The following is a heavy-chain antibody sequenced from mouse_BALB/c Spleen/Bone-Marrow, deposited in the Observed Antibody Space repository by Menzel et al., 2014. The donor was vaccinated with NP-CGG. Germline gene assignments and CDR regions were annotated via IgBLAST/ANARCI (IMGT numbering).Heavy chain of an antibody. CDR3: ARGHYGSIYSAVDY. CDR1: GSTFTNYT. CDR2: INPSSGYT. Sequence: QVQLQQSGAELARPGASVQMSCKASGSTFTNYTMHWIKQRPGQGLEWIGYINPSSGYTNYNQKFKVKATLTADKSSSTAYMQLSSLTSEASAVYYCARGHYGSIYSAVDYWGQGTSVTVSS. D-gene: IGHD1-1*01. J-gene: IGHJ4*01. V-gene: IGHV1-4*01.